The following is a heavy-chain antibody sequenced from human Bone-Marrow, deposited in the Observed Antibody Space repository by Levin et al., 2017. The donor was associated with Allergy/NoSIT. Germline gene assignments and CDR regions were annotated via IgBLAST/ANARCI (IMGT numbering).Heavy chain of an antibody. CDR2: INPSGGST. D-gene: IGHD3-22*01. V-gene: IGHV1-46*03. Sequence: GESLKISCKASGNTFTSHYMHWVRKAPGQGLEWMGIINPSGGSTTYAQKFLGRVTVTRDTSTSTVYMELISLRSEDTAVYYCTRGCPTSSCYEGDYFDLWGQGTLVTVSS. CDR1: GNTFTSHY. J-gene: IGHJ4*02. CDR3: TRGCPTSSCYEGDYFDL.